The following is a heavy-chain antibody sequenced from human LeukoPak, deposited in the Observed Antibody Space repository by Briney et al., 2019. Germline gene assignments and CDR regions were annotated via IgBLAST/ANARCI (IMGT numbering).Heavy chain of an antibody. CDR1: GGTFSSYA. V-gene: IGHV1-69*01. Sequence: ASVKVSCKASGGTFSSYAISWVRQAPGQGLEWMGGIIPIFGTANYAQKFQGRVTITADESTSTAYMELSSLRSEDTAVYYCARNYGSGTLWGMDVRGQGTTVTVSS. J-gene: IGHJ6*02. D-gene: IGHD3-10*01. CDR2: IIPIFGTA. CDR3: ARNYGSGTLWGMDV.